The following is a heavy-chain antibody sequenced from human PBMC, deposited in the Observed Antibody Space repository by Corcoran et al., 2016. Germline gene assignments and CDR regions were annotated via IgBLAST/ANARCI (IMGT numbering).Heavy chain of an antibody. J-gene: IGHJ5*02. CDR1: GYTFTSYD. V-gene: IGHV1-8*01. CDR3: ARVFYDSSGYYRGWFDP. CDR2: MNPNSGNT. Sequence: QVQLVQSGAEVKKPGASVKVSCKASGYTFTSYDINWVRQATGQGLEWMGWMNPNSGNTGYAQKFQGRVTMTRNTSISTAYMELRSLRSEDMAVYYCARVFYDSSGYYRGWFDPWGQGTLVTVSS. D-gene: IGHD3-22*01.